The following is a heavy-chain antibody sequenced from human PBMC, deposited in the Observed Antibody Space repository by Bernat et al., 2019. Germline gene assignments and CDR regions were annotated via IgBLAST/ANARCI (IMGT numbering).Heavy chain of an antibody. CDR2: INPILGIA. CDR3: ARGSHRSSWYGRFDY. D-gene: IGHD6-13*01. V-gene: IGHV1-69*04. Sequence: QVQLVQSGAEVKKPGASVKVSCKASGCTFTSYTISWVRQAPGQGLEWMGRINPILGIANYAQKFQGRVTITTDKSTSTAYMELSRLRSDDTAVYYCARGSHRSSWYGRFDYWGQGTLVTVSS. J-gene: IGHJ4*02. CDR1: GCTFTSYT.